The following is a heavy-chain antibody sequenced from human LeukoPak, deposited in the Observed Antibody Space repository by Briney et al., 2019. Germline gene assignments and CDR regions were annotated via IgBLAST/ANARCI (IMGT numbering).Heavy chain of an antibody. D-gene: IGHD5-24*01. CDR3: ARDRDGYNY. CDR1: GFTFSSYL. J-gene: IGHJ4*02. CDR2: INSDGSTI. V-gene: IGHV3-74*01. Sequence: GGSLRLSCAASGFTFSSYLMHWVRQAPGKGLVWVSRINSDGSTINYADSVKGRFTISRDNAKNTLYLQMNSLRAEDTAVYYCARDRDGYNYWGQGTLATVSS.